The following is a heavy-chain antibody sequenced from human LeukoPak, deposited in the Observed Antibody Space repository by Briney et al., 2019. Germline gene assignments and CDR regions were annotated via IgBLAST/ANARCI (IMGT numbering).Heavy chain of an antibody. Sequence: GGSLRLSCAASGFTFSSYSMKWVRQAPGKGLEWASSISSSSVYIDYADSVKGRFTISRDNAKNSLYLQMASLRAEDTAVYYCAKAYCGGDCYWGQGTLVTVSS. D-gene: IGHD2-21*02. J-gene: IGHJ4*02. CDR2: ISSSSVYI. CDR1: GFTFSSYS. V-gene: IGHV3-21*01. CDR3: AKAYCGGDCY.